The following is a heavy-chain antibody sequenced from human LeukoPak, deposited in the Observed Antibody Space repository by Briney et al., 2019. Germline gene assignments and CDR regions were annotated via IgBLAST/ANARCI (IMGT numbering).Heavy chain of an antibody. CDR2: IDSGGST. CDR1: GGSIRSGSDY. CDR3: ARGGTLGNGMDV. V-gene: IGHV4-61*02. Sequence: SETLSLTCNVSGGSIRSGSDYWSWIRQPAGKGLEWIGRIDSGGSTNYNPSLKSRVTISVDTSKNQFSLKLSSVTTADTAVYYCARGGTLGNGMDVWGQGTTVTVSS. D-gene: IGHD1-1*01. J-gene: IGHJ6*02.